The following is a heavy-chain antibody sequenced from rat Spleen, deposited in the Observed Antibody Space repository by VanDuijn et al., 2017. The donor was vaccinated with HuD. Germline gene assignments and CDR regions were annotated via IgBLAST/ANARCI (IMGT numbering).Heavy chain of an antibody. V-gene: IGHV3-3*01. CDR3: ARAYYDGSYYDY. D-gene: IGHD1-12*02. Sequence: EVRLQESGPGLVKPSQSLSLTCSVAAYSITSSYRWNWIRQFPGNKLEWMGYINSAGSSNYNPSLKSRISITRDTSKNQFFLQVNSVTTEDTATYYCARAYYDGSYYDYWGQGVMVTVSS. CDR1: AYSITSSYR. CDR2: INSAGSS. J-gene: IGHJ2*01.